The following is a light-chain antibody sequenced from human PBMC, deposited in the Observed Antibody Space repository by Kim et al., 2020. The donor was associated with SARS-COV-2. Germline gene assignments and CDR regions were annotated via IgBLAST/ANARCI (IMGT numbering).Light chain of an antibody. CDR2: LNSDGSH. V-gene: IGLV4-69*01. Sequence: QPVLTQSPSASASLGASVKLTCTLSSGHSTYDIAWHQQQPEKGPRYLMKLNSDGSHSKGDGIPDRFSGSSSGAERYLTISSLQSEDEADYYCQTWGTDIQVFGGGNQLTVL. CDR1: SGHSTYD. J-gene: IGLJ3*02. CDR3: QTWGTDIQV.